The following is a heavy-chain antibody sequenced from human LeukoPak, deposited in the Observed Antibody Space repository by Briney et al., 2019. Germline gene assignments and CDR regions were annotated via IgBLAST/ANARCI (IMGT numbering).Heavy chain of an antibody. Sequence: GGSLRLSCAASGFTFSSYNMKCVRESPGKGVEWVSSISSSSRYIYYADSVKGRFTISRDNGKNSLYLQMNSLRAEDTAVYHCARDRTRYCSGGSCYSYYGMDVWGQGTSVTVSS. CDR1: GFTFSSYN. J-gene: IGHJ6*02. D-gene: IGHD2-15*01. CDR3: ARDRTRYCSGGSCYSYYGMDV. V-gene: IGHV3-21*01. CDR2: ISSSSRYI.